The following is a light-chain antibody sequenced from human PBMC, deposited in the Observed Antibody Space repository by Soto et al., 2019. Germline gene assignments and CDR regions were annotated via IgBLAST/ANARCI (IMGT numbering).Light chain of an antibody. CDR1: SSNIGAGYD. V-gene: IGLV1-40*01. Sequence: QSVRTQPPSVSGAPGQRVTISCTGSSSNIGAGYDVHWYQQLPGTAPKLLIYDNSHRPSGVPDRFSGSKSGTSASLAITGLQAEDEADYYCQSYETSLHYVFGTGTKVTVL. CDR2: DNS. CDR3: QSYETSLHYV. J-gene: IGLJ1*01.